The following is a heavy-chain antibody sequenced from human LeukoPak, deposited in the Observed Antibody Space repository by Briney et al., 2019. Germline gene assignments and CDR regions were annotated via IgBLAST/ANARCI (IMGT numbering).Heavy chain of an antibody. CDR3: ATQLNYYYGSGSPGIFDS. CDR1: GGTFSSCA. Sequence: GASVKVSCKASGGTFSSCAISWVRQAPGQGLEWMGRIIPIFGTANYAQKFQGRVTITTDESTSTAYMELSSLRSEDTAVYYCATQLNYYYGSGSPGIFDSWGQGTLVTVSS. J-gene: IGHJ4*02. V-gene: IGHV1-69*05. D-gene: IGHD3-10*01. CDR2: IIPIFGTA.